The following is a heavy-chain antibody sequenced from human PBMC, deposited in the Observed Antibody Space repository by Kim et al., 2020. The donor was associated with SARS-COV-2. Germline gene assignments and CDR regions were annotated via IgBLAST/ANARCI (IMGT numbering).Heavy chain of an antibody. CDR3: ARGEAGDLGYFDY. Sequence: GGSLRLSCAASGFTFSSYSMNWVRQAPGKGLEWVSSISSISNYIYYADSVKGRFTISRDNAKNSLYVQMNSLRAEDTAVYYCARGEAGDLGYFDYWGQGTLVTVSS. CDR1: GFTFSSYS. CDR2: ISSISNYI. D-gene: IGHD4-17*01. V-gene: IGHV3-21*01. J-gene: IGHJ4*02.